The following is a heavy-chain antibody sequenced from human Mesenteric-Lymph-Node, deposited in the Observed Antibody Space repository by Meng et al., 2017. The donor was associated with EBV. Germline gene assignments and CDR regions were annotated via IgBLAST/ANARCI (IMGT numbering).Heavy chain of an antibody. CDR1: GFTFIDSY. Sequence: VQLVASGGGSVKPGGYLRLSCAASGFTFIDSYMTWFRQAPGKGLEWVSTISGSDDNIEYADSVKGRFTISRDNSKNTLFLQMNSLRTDDTAIFYCAAQGSGWTYLDYWGQGALVTVSS. V-gene: IGHV3-23*04. J-gene: IGHJ4*02. CDR2: ISGSDDNI. CDR3: AAQGSGWTYLDY. D-gene: IGHD6-19*01.